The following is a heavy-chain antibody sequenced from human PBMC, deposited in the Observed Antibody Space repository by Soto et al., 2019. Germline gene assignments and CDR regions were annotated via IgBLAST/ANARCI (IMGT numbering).Heavy chain of an antibody. V-gene: IGHV1-69*13. J-gene: IGHJ4*02. CDR1: GGTFSSYA. Sequence: SVKVSCKTSGGTFSSYAISWVRQAPGQWLEWMGGIVPIVDTSTYAQKFQGRVTITADESTSTVYMELSSLRSDDTAVYYCVRVVAIPGYPDNWGQGTLVTVSS. D-gene: IGHD5-12*01. CDR3: VRVVAIPGYPDN. CDR2: IVPIVDTS.